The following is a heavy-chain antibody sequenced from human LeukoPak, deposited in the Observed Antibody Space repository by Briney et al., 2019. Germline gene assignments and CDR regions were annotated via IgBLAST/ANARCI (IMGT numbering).Heavy chain of an antibody. D-gene: IGHD3-22*01. CDR1: GFAFRRYW. CDR2: INSDGRTT. V-gene: IGHV3-74*01. J-gene: IGHJ4*02. Sequence: GGSLRLSCAASGFAFRRYWMHWGRQAPGKGLVWVSHINSDGRTTNYAGSVKGRFTISRDNAKNTLYLQMNSLRVEDTAVYYCASTYDYDTSGYYPFDYWGQGTLVTVSA. CDR3: ASTYDYDTSGYYPFDY.